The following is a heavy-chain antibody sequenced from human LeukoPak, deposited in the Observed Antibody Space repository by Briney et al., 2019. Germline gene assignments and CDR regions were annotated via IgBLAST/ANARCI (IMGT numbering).Heavy chain of an antibody. CDR3: ARLQPRTHYNFGSASYAFDL. J-gene: IGHJ5*02. D-gene: IGHD3-3*01. V-gene: IGHV4-4*08. CDR1: GGSISSYY. CDR2: IYTGGSA. Sequence: SETLSLTCTVSGGSISSYYWGWIRQPPGKGLQWIGYIYTGGSAYYNPSLYRRVAVSVDTSKNQFSLRLTSVTAADPAMYYCARLQPRTHYNFGSASYAFDLWGQGTLVTVSS.